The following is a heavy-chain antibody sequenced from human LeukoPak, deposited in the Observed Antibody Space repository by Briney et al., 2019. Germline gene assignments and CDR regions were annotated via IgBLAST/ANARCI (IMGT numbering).Heavy chain of an antibody. V-gene: IGHV1-18*04. J-gene: IGHJ5*02. CDR1: GYTFTSYG. D-gene: IGHD6-13*01. CDR3: ARDRQYSSSWYWSEWFDP. Sequence: GASVKVACKASGYTFTSYGISWVRQAPGQGLEWMGWISAYNGNTNYAQKLQGRVIMTTDTSTSTAYMELRSLRSDDTAVYYCARDRQYSSSWYWSEWFDPWGQGTLVTVSS. CDR2: ISAYNGNT.